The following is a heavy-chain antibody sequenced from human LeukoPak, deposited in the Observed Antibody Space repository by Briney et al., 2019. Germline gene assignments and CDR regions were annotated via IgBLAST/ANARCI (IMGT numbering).Heavy chain of an antibody. D-gene: IGHD1-26*01. CDR1: GFTFSSYA. CDR3: AKKSGIVGGYHDY. Sequence: GGSLRLSCAASGFTFSSYAISWVRQAPGKGLEWVSAISGSGGSTYSADSVKGRFTISRDNSKNTLYLQMNSLRADDTAVYYCAKKSGIVGGYHDYWGQGTLVTVSS. CDR2: ISGSGGST. J-gene: IGHJ4*02. V-gene: IGHV3-23*01.